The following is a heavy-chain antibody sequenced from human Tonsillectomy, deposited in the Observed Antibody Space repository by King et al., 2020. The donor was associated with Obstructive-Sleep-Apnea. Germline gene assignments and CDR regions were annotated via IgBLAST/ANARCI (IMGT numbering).Heavy chain of an antibody. Sequence: VQLVESGGGLVKLGRSWSSPGQALGFTFVDMGMNGVGKVPGKGLEWVSVISWIRGGLVNADSVKGRFTISRDNAKNSLYVQMNSLRPEDTALYYCAKSYKSGWYVPFDYWGQGTLVTVSS. CDR1: GFTFVDMG. CDR3: AKSYKSGWYVPFDY. CDR2: ISWIRGGL. V-gene: IGHV3-9*01. D-gene: IGHD6-19*01. J-gene: IGHJ4*02.